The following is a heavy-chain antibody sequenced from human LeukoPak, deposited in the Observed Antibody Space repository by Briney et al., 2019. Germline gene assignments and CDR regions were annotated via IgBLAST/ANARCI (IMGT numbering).Heavy chain of an antibody. Sequence: PSETLSLTCSVSGGSISNYYWNWIRQPPGKGLEWIGTLYNSGSTTYNPSLKSRITISVDTSKNQFSLKLASVTAADTAVYYCARDQHYDSTFDYWGQGTLVTVSS. CDR2: LYNSGST. D-gene: IGHD3-22*01. CDR1: GGSISNYY. CDR3: ARDQHYDSTFDY. V-gene: IGHV4-59*12. J-gene: IGHJ4*02.